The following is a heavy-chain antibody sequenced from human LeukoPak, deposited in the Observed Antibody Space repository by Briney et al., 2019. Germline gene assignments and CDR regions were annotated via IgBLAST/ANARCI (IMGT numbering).Heavy chain of an antibody. CDR1: GFTFSSYG. J-gene: IGHJ4*02. CDR2: ISYDGSNK. Sequence: PGGSLRLSCAASGFTFSSYGMHWVRQAPGKGLEWVAVISYDGSNKYYADSVKGRFTISRDNSKNTLYLQMNSLRPEDTAVYYCARGPSRLAGDYFDSWGQGTLVTVSS. D-gene: IGHD3-16*01. CDR3: ARGPSRLAGDYFDS. V-gene: IGHV3-30*03.